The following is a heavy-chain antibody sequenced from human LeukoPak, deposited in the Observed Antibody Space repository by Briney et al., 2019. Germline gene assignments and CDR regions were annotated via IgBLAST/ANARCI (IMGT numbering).Heavy chain of an antibody. CDR2: IYYSGST. D-gene: IGHD3-22*01. Sequence: SETLSLTCTVSGGSISSHCWSWIRHPPRTGLGWIGYIYYSGSTNTNPSLKSRVTISVDTSKKQFSIKLSSVTAAETAVYYRARDASGYYFWFDPWGQGTLVSVSS. V-gene: IGHV4-59*11. CDR3: ARDASGYYFWFDP. J-gene: IGHJ5*02. CDR1: GGSISSHC.